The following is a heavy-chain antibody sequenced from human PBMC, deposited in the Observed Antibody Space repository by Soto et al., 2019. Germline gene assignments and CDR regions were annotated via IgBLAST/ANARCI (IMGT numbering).Heavy chain of an antibody. CDR2: ISSSSDTI. J-gene: IGHJ4*02. CDR3: AGMGGLLPDY. Sequence: LRLSFAASGLTFSSYSMNWVRQAPGKGLEWVSYISSSSDTIYYADSVKGRFTISRDNAKNSLYLQMNSLRDEDTAVYYCAGMGGLLPDYWGQGTLVTVSS. CDR1: GLTFSSYS. V-gene: IGHV3-48*02. D-gene: IGHD1-26*01.